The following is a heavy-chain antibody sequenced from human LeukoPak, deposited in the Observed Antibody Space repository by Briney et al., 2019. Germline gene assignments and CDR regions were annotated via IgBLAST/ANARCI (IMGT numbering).Heavy chain of an antibody. V-gene: IGHV1-69*13. Sequence: ASVKVSCKASGGTFSSYAISWVRQALGQGLEWMGGIIPIFGTANYAQKFQGRVTITAGESTSTAYMELSSLRSEDTAVYYCARVGYSYGFDYWGQGTLVTVSS. D-gene: IGHD5-18*01. CDR3: ARVGYSYGFDY. J-gene: IGHJ4*02. CDR1: GGTFSSYA. CDR2: IIPIFGTA.